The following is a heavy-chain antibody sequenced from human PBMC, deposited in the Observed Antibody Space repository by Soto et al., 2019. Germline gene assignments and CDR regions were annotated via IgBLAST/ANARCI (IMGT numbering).Heavy chain of an antibody. CDR2: IRSKANSYAT. D-gene: IGHD1-26*01. J-gene: IGHJ6*02. Sequence: GSLRLSCAASGFTFSGSAMHWVRQASGKGLEWVGRIRSKANSYATAYAASVKGRFTISRDDSKNTAYLQMNSLKTEDTAVYYCTTYQWGGNHYYYYGMDVWGQGTTVTVSS. CDR1: GFTFSGSA. V-gene: IGHV3-73*01. CDR3: TTYQWGGNHYYYYGMDV.